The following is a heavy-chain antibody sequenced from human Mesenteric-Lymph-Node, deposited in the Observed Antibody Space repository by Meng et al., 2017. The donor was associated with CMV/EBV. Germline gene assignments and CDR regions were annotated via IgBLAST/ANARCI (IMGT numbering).Heavy chain of an antibody. CDR3: ARGSWSGYDEHFDY. D-gene: IGHD5-12*01. CDR2: IKQEGSEK. CDR1: GFTFSSYW. Sequence: GGSLRLSCAASGFTFSSYWMSWVRQAPGKGLEWVANIKQEGSEKYYVDSVKGRFTISRDNAKNSLYLQMNSLRAEDTAVYYCARGSWSGYDEHFDYWGQGTLVTVSS. V-gene: IGHV3-7*04. J-gene: IGHJ4*02.